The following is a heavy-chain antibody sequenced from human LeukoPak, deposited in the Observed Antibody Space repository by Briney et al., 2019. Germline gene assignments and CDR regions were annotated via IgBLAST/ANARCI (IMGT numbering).Heavy chain of an antibody. Sequence: SETLSLTCAVYGGSFSGYYWSWIRQPPEKGLEWIGEINHSGSTNYNPSLKNRVTISVDTSKNQFSLKLSSVTAADTAVYYCARLPIRMITFGGVIVSDYWGQGTLVTVSS. CDR3: ARLPIRMITFGGVIVSDY. J-gene: IGHJ4*02. CDR2: INHSGST. V-gene: IGHV4-34*01. D-gene: IGHD3-16*02. CDR1: GGSFSGYY.